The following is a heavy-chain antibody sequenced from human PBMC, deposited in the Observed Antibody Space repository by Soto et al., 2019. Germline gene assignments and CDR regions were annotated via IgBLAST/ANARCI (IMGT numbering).Heavy chain of an antibody. CDR2: IKQDGSEK. CDR1: GFTFSSYW. J-gene: IGHJ3*02. CDR3: AREASSGWYRGHAFDI. V-gene: IGHV3-7*05. Sequence: GGSLRLCCAASGFTFSSYWMSWVRQAPGKGLEWVANIKQDGSEKYYVDSVKGRFTISRDNAKNSLYLQMNSLRAEDTAVYYCAREASSGWYRGHAFDIWGQGTMVTVSS. D-gene: IGHD6-19*01.